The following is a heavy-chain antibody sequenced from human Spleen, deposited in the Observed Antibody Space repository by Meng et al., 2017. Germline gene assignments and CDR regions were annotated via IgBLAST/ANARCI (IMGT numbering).Heavy chain of an antibody. V-gene: IGHV1-18*04. CDR3: ARDLNTATTFLAFDI. CDR1: GYTFTGYC. CDR2: ISAYNGNT. Sequence: ASVKVSCKASGYTFTGYCISWVRQAPGQGLEWMGWISAYNGNTNYAQKLQGRVTMTTDTSTSTAYMELRSRRSDDTAVYDCARDLNTATTFLAFDIWGQGTMVTVSS. D-gene: IGHD4-17*01. J-gene: IGHJ3*02.